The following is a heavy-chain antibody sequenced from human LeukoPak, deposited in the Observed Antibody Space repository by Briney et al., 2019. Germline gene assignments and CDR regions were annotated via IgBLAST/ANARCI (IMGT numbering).Heavy chain of an antibody. CDR2: IYPGDSDT. Sequence: GESLKISCGGSGYSFTTYWIAWVRQMPGKGLEWMGIIYPGDSDTRHSPSFQGQVTNSVAKSISTVYLQWSSLKASDTAMYYCARVATASFDQWGQGTLVTVSS. D-gene: IGHD2-15*01. J-gene: IGHJ4*02. CDR3: ARVATASFDQ. V-gene: IGHV5-51*01. CDR1: GYSFTTYW.